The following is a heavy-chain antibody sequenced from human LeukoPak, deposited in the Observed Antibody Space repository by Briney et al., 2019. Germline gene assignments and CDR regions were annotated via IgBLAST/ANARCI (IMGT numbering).Heavy chain of an antibody. CDR3: ARERRYSSSLRSYTFDY. D-gene: IGHD6-13*01. V-gene: IGHV3-53*01. J-gene: IGHJ4*02. CDR2: IYSGGST. Sequence: GGSLRLSCAASGFTVSSNYMSWVRQAPGKGLEWVSVIYSGGSTYYADSVKGRFTISRDNSKNTLYLQMNSLRAEDTAVYYCARERRYSSSLRSYTFDYWGQGTLVTVSS. CDR1: GFTVSSNY.